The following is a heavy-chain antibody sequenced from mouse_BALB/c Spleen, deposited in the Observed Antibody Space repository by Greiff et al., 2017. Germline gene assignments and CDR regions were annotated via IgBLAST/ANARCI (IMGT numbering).Heavy chain of an antibody. CDR2: ISYSGST. D-gene: IGHD2-1*01. CDR3: ARGGNYAWFAY. Sequence: EVQLVESGPGLVKPSQSLSLTCTVTGYSITSDYAWNWIRQFPGNKLEWMGYISYSGSTSYNPSLKSRISITRDTSKNQFFLQLNSVTTEDTATYYCARGGNYAWFAYWGQGTLVTVSA. V-gene: IGHV3-2*02. CDR1: GYSITSDYA. J-gene: IGHJ3*01.